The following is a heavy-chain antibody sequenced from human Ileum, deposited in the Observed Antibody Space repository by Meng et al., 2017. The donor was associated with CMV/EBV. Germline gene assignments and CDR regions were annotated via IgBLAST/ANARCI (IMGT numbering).Heavy chain of an antibody. CDR1: GDSISSSTYY. J-gene: IGHJ4*02. CDR3: ARRSGDGGNSIDY. Sequence: SETLSLTCTVSGDSISSSTYYWGWIRQPPGKGLEWIGNLCYSGDTYYNPSLKSRVTISLDTSKNQFSLKLNSVTAADTAVYYCARRSGDGGNSIDYWGQGTLVTVSS. CDR2: LCYSGDT. D-gene: IGHD4-23*01. V-gene: IGHV4-39*07.